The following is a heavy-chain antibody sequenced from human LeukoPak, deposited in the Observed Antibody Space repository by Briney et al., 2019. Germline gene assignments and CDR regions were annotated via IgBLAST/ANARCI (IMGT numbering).Heavy chain of an antibody. D-gene: IGHD2-2*01. Sequence: SETLSLTCTVSGGSISSSNYYWGWIRQPPGKGLEWIGRIYYSGSTYYNPSLKSRVTISVDTSMNQFSLKLSSVTAADTAVYYCARHKADIVVVPAAVYYYYYHMDVWGKGTTVTVSS. V-gene: IGHV4-39*01. J-gene: IGHJ6*03. CDR1: GGSISSSNYY. CDR2: IYYSGST. CDR3: ARHKADIVVVPAAVYYYYYHMDV.